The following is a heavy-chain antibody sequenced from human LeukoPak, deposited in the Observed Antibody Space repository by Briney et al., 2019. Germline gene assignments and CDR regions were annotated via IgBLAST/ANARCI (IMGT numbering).Heavy chain of an antibody. J-gene: IGHJ5*02. Sequence: PGGSLRLSCAASGFTFSSYWMHWVRQAPGKGLVWVSRINSDGSSTSYADSVKGRFTISRDNAKNTLHLQMNSLRAEDTAVYYCARDRGYDFWSGYLMGSNWFDPWGQGTLVTVSS. CDR2: INSDGSST. CDR3: ARDRGYDFWSGYLMGSNWFDP. D-gene: IGHD3-3*01. V-gene: IGHV3-74*01. CDR1: GFTFSSYW.